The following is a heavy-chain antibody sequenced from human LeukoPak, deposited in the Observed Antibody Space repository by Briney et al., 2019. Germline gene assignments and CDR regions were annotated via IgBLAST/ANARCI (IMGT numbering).Heavy chain of an antibody. J-gene: IGHJ4*02. CDR2: IYPDDSDS. D-gene: IGHD6-19*01. V-gene: IGHV5-51*01. CDR3: ARLWDSSFDY. CDR1: GYSFTDYW. Sequence: GESLKISCKISGYSFTDYWIGWVRHMPGKRLEWMGIIYPDDSDSKYSPSFQGQVTISADKSISTAYLQWSSLKASDTAMYYCARLWDSSFDYWGQGTLVTVSS.